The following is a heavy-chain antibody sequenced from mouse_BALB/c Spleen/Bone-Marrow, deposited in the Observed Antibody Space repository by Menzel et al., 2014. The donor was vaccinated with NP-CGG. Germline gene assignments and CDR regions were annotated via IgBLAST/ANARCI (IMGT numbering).Heavy chain of an antibody. V-gene: IGHV1-80*01. CDR2: IYPGDGDT. CDR1: GYTFSNYW. D-gene: IGHD1-2*01. J-gene: IGHJ2*01. Sequence: VQLQQSGAELVRPGSSVKISCKASGYTFSNYWMNWMKQRPGSGLEWIGLIYPGDGDTNYIGKFTGKATLIADNSSRAAYMQLNSLTSEDSAVYYCTNYGYDWGQGTTLTVSS. CDR3: TNYGYD.